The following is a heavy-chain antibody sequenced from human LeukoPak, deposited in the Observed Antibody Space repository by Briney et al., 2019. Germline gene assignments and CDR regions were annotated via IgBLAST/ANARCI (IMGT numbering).Heavy chain of an antibody. CDR2: ISSSSSYI. CDR3: ARDLDDFWSGYYYYYGMDV. D-gene: IGHD3-3*01. Sequence: GGSLRLSCAVSGFTVSDYWMTWVRQAPGKGLEWVSSISSSSSYIYYADSVKGRFTISRDNAKNSLYLQMNSLRAEDTAVYYCARDLDDFWSGYYYYYGMDVWGQGTTVTVSS. J-gene: IGHJ6*02. CDR1: GFTVSDYW. V-gene: IGHV3-21*01.